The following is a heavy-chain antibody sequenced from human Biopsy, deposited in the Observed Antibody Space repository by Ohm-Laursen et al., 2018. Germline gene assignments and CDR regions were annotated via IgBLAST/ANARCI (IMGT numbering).Heavy chain of an antibody. V-gene: IGHV4-59*08. J-gene: IGHJ3*02. Sequence: SDTLSLTCTVSGGSISGSSWSWIRQAPGKGLEWIGYISYSRDTNYNPSLKSRITTSVDTSKNQFSLKLTSVTAADTAVYYCAKHGSGWTGDDAFHIWGQGTMVTVSS. CDR3: AKHGSGWTGDDAFHI. CDR2: ISYSRDT. D-gene: IGHD6-19*01. CDR1: GGSISGSS.